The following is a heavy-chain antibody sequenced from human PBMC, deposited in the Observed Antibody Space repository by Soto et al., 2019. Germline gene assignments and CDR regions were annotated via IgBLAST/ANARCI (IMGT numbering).Heavy chain of an antibody. CDR2: ISAYNGNT. CDR1: GYTFTSYG. D-gene: IGHD6-13*01. V-gene: IGHV1-18*01. J-gene: IGHJ6*02. CDR3: ARVIQYSSSWYGRYYGMDV. Sequence: QVQLVQSGAEVKKPGASVKVSCKASGYTFTSYGITWVRQAPGQGLEWKGWISAYNGNTNYAQKLQGRVTMTTDTYTSTAYMELGSLRSDDTAVYYCARVIQYSSSWYGRYYGMDVWGQGTTVTVSS.